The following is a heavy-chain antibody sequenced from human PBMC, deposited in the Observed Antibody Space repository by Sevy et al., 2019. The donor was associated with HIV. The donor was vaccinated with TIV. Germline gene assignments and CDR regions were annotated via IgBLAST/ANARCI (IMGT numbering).Heavy chain of an antibody. D-gene: IGHD3-16*01. CDR1: GGSITPYY. CDR2: IYYSGST. J-gene: IGHJ6*02. V-gene: IGHV4-59*01. Sequence: SETLSLTCTVSGGSITPYYWNWIRQPPGKGLEWIGFIYYSGSTNYSPVLKSRVTISVDTSNKQFSLNLSSVTAADTAVYYCARGGGVTDYGLDVWGQGTTVTVSS. CDR3: ARGGGVTDYGLDV.